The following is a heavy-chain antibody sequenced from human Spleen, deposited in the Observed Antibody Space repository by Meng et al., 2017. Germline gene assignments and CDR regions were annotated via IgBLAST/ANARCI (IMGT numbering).Heavy chain of an antibody. CDR3: AVKDYTFWSGYSSYY. CDR2: IYYGGST. J-gene: IGHJ4*02. Sequence: HLQLQESGPGLVKPSETLSLTCIVSGGSISGSNYYWVWIRQPPGKGLEWIGSIYYGGSTYYSSSLKSRVSISVDTSKTQFSLKLTSVTAADTAIYYCAVKDYTFWSGYSSYYWGQGTLVTVSS. CDR1: GGSISGSNYY. V-gene: IGHV4-39*01. D-gene: IGHD3-3*01.